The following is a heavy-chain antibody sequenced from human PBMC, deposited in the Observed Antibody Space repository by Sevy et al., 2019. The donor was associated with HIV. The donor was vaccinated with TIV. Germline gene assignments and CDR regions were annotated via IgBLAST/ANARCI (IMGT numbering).Heavy chain of an antibody. D-gene: IGHD3-9*01. CDR2: IIPIFGTA. CDR1: GGTFSSYA. V-gene: IGHV1-69*13. J-gene: IGHJ6*03. Sequence: ATVKVSCKASGGTFSSYAISWVRQAPGQGLEWMGGIIPIFGTANYAQKFQGRVTITADESTSTAYMELSSLRSEDTAVYYCARALVSLTGPTSYYYMDVWGKGTTVTVSS. CDR3: ARALVSLTGPTSYYYMDV.